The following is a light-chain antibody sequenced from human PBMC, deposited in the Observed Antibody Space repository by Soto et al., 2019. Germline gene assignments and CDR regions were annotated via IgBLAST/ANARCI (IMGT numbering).Light chain of an antibody. V-gene: IGLV2-14*03. J-gene: IGLJ1*01. CDR3: VSFTSSTPYV. CDR1: SSDVGGSNF. CDR2: DVA. Sequence: QSALTQPASVSASPGQSITISCTGTSSDVGGSNFVSWYQQHPGKPPKLIIYDVATRPSGVPNRFSGSKSGNTASLIISGLQPEDEADYYCVSFTSSTPYVFGSGTQLTVL.